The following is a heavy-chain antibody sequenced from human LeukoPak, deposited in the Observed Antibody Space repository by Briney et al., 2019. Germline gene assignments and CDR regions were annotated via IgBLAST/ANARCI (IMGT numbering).Heavy chain of an antibody. CDR2: ISGSSSYI. Sequence: GGSLRLSCAASGFTFSSYSMNWVRQAPGKGLEWVSSISGSSSYIYYADSVKGRFTISRDNAKNSLYLQMNSLRAEDTAVYYCARGRSYYGSGSYYFDYWGQGTLVTVSS. J-gene: IGHJ4*02. D-gene: IGHD3-10*01. V-gene: IGHV3-21*01. CDR1: GFTFSSYS. CDR3: ARGRSYYGSGSYYFDY.